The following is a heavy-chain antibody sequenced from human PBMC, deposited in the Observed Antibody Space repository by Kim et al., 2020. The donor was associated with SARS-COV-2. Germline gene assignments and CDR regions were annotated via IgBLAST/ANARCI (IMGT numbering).Heavy chain of an antibody. V-gene: IGHV3-23*01. CDR2: ISGSGGST. J-gene: IGHJ4*02. CDR1: GFTFSSYA. D-gene: IGHD4-17*01. Sequence: GGSLRLSCAASGFTFSSYAMSWVRQAPGKGLEWVSAISGSGGSTYYADSVKGRFTISRDNSKNTLYLQMNSLRAEDTAVYYCARGTDDYGGICFDYWGQGTLVTVSS. CDR3: ARGTDDYGGICFDY.